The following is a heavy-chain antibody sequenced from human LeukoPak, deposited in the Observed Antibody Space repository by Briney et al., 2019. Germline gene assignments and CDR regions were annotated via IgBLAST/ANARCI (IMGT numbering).Heavy chain of an antibody. CDR2: ITSGSSYI. Sequence: PGGSLRLSCAASGFTFSSYNMNWVRQAPGKGLEWVSSITSGSSYIYYADSVKGRFTISRDNSKNTLYLQMNSLRAEDTAVYYCAKEIWPTVTIPGRTYFDYWGQGTLVTVSS. D-gene: IGHD4-17*01. CDR3: AKEIWPTVTIPGRTYFDY. J-gene: IGHJ4*02. CDR1: GFTFSSYN. V-gene: IGHV3-21*01.